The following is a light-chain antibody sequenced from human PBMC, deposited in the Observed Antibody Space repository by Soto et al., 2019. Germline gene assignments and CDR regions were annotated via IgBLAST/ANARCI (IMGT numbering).Light chain of an antibody. Sequence: QAASVSGSPGQSITISCTGTSSDVGGYNYVSWYQQHPGKAPKLVISDVTSRPSGVSNRFSGSKSGNTASLTISGLQAEDEADYYCSSYTSSSTYVFGTGTKVTVL. V-gene: IGLV2-14*03. CDR1: SSDVGGYNY. CDR2: DVT. CDR3: SSYTSSSTYV. J-gene: IGLJ1*01.